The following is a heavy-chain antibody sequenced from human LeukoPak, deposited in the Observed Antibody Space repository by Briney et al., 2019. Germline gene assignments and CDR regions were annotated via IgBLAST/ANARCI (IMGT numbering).Heavy chain of an antibody. CDR2: IYYSGST. D-gene: IGHD4-23*01. CDR1: GGSISSGGYY. Sequence: SETLSLTCTVSGGSISSGGYYWSWIRQHPGKGLEWIGYIYYSGSTYYNPSLKSRVTISVDTSKNQFSLKLSSVTAADTAVYYCARVPPTYGGDNEPYWGQGTLVTVSS. V-gene: IGHV4-31*03. J-gene: IGHJ4*02. CDR3: ARVPPTYGGDNEPY.